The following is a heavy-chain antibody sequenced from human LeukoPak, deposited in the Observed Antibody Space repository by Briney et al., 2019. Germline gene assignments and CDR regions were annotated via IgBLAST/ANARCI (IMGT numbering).Heavy chain of an antibody. CDR1: GFTFDDYA. J-gene: IGHJ6*03. CDR2: ISWDGGST. D-gene: IGHD6-13*01. V-gene: IGHV3-43D*04. CDR3: AKEQDSAPYYYMDV. Sequence: GGSLRLSCAASGFTFDDYAMHWVRQAPGKRLEWVSLISWDGGSTYYADSVKGRFTISRDNSKNSLYLQMNSLRAEDTALYYCAKEQDSAPYYYMDVWGKGTTDTVSS.